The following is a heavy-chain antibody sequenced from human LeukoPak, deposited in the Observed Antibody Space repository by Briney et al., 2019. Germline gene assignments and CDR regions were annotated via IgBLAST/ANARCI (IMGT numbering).Heavy chain of an antibody. D-gene: IGHD4-17*01. V-gene: IGHV4-59*01. J-gene: IGHJ4*02. CDR2: IYYSGST. CDR3: ARGSTGGYGDYQKGVIYFDY. Sequence: SETLSLTCTVSGGPISSYYWTWIRQPPGKGLEWIGYIYYSGSTNYNPSLKSRLTISANTSKNQFSLKLSSVNAADTAVDYWARGSTGGYGDYQKGVIYFDYWGEGTLVTASS. CDR1: GGPISSYY.